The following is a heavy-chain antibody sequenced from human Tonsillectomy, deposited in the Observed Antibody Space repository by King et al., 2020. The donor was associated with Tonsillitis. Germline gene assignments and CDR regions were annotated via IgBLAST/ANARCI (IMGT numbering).Heavy chain of an antibody. V-gene: IGHV3-23*04. Sequence: VQLVESGGGLVQPGGSLRLSCAASGSTFSSYTMIWVRQSPGKGLEWVSAISGGGDRTYYADSVKDRFTISRDNSKNTLYLQMNSLRAEDMALYYCTRDFGSSYDDYWGQGTLVTVSS. CDR1: GSTFSSYT. CDR3: TRDFGSSYDDY. D-gene: IGHD2-15*01. J-gene: IGHJ4*02. CDR2: ISGGGDRT.